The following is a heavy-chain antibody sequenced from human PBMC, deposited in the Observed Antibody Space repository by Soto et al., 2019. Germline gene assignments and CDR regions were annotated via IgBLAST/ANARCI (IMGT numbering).Heavy chain of an antibody. CDR2: IYYSEST. CDR3: ARKAFSYHHDY. D-gene: IGHD2-2*01. J-gene: IGHJ4*02. Sequence: SETLSLTCTVSGGSISSYYWGWIRQLPGKGLEWIGYIYYSESTNYNPSLKSRVTISVDTSKKQFSLKLSSVTAADPAVYYCARKAFSYHHDYWGQGTLVTVSS. V-gene: IGHV4-59*01. CDR1: GGSISSYY.